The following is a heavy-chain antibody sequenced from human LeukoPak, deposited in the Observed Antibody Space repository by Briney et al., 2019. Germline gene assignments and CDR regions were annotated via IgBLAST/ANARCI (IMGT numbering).Heavy chain of an antibody. D-gene: IGHD3-9*01. CDR3: ARGRFRYPRSFDP. CDR1: GYSISSGYY. V-gene: IGHV4-38-2*02. J-gene: IGHJ5*02. CDR2: IYHSGST. Sequence: SETLSLTCTVSGYSISSGYYWGWIRQPPGKGLEWIGSIYHSGSTYYNPSLKSRVTISVDTSKNQFSLKLSSVTAADTAVYYCARGRFRYPRSFDPWGQGTLVTVSS.